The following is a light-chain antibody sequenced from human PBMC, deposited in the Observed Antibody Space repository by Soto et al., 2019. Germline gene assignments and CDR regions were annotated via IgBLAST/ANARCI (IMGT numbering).Light chain of an antibody. Sequence: DIQLPQSPSFLSASVGDRVTITCRASQGINRHLAWYQQKPGKAPNLLIYTASTLQSGVPSRFSGSGSGTEFTLTISSLQPEDWATYYCQQLNTYPWFTFGPGTKVDIK. CDR2: TAS. V-gene: IGKV1-9*01. J-gene: IGKJ3*01. CDR3: QQLNTYPWFT. CDR1: QGINRH.